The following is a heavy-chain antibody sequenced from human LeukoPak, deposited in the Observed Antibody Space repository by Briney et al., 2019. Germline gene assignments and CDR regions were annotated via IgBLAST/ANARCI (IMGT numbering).Heavy chain of an antibody. CDR2: ISGSGGST. CDR3: AKEEERWLQSLYFDY. D-gene: IGHD5-12*01. Sequence: GGSLRLSCAASGFTFSSYAMSWVRQAPGKGLEWVSAISGSGGSTYYADSVKGRFTISRDNSKNTLYLQMNSLRAEDTAVYYRAKEEERWLQSLYFDYWGQGTLVTVSS. J-gene: IGHJ4*02. V-gene: IGHV3-23*01. CDR1: GFTFSSYA.